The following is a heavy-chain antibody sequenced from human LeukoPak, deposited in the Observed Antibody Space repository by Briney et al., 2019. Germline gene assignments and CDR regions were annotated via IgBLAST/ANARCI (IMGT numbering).Heavy chain of an antibody. Sequence: PGGSLRLSCSASGFTFSNYAMSWVRQAPGMGLEWVSSISATGGRTYYADSVKGRFTISRDNSKNTLYLHMNSLRAEDTAVYFCAKSQYTFGKFDYWGQGTLVTVSS. CDR1: GFTFSNYA. V-gene: IGHV3-23*01. CDR3: AKSQYTFGKFDY. D-gene: IGHD5-18*01. J-gene: IGHJ4*02. CDR2: ISATGGRT.